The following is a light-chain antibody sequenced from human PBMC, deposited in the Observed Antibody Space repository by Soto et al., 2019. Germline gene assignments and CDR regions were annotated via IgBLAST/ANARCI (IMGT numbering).Light chain of an antibody. CDR2: SNH. J-gene: IGLJ3*02. CDR3: AAWDDSLNGRGV. Sequence: QSVLTQPPSASGTPGQRVTISCSGSSSNIGSNTVNWYQQLPGTAPKLLIYSNHQRPSGVPDRFSGSRSGTSASLAISGLQSEDEGDYYRAAWDDSLNGRGVFGGGTKLTVL. V-gene: IGLV1-44*01. CDR1: SSNIGSNT.